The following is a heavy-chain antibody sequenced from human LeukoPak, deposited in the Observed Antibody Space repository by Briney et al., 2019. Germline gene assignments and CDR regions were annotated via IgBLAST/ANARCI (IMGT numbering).Heavy chain of an antibody. V-gene: IGHV3-23*01. CDR2: ISGSGGST. CDR3: AKDWASSYGTTYFDY. J-gene: IGHJ4*02. Sequence: GGSLRLSCAASGFTFSSYAMGWVRQAPGKGLEWVSAISGSGGSTYYADSVKGRFTISRDNSKNTLYLQMNSLRAEDTAVYYCAKDWASSYGTTYFDYWGQGTLVTVSS. CDR1: GFTFSSYA. D-gene: IGHD5-18*01.